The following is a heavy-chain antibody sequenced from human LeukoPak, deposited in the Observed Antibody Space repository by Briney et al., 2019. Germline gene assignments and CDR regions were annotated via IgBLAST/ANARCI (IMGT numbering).Heavy chain of an antibody. CDR1: GYTFTSYG. V-gene: IGHV1-18*01. CDR3: ARVYDYYDSSGFDP. Sequence: ASVKVSCKASGYTFTSYGISWVRQAPGQGLEWMGWISAYNGNTNYAQKLQGRVTMTTDTSTSTAYMELRSLRSDDTAVYYCARVYDYYDSSGFDPWSQGTLVTVSS. CDR2: ISAYNGNT. D-gene: IGHD3-22*01. J-gene: IGHJ5*02.